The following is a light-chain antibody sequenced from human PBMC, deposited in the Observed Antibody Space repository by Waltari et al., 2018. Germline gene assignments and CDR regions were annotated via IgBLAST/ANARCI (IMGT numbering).Light chain of an antibody. V-gene: IGLV2-14*03. J-gene: IGLJ3*02. CDR3: SSYTTSSTRV. Sequence: QSALTQPASVSGSPGQSITISCTGTSSDVGCYNYVSWYQQHPGKAPKLMIYDVSNRPSGVSIRFSGSKSGNTASLTISGLQAEDEADYYCSSYTTSSTRVFGGGTKLTVL. CDR1: SSDVGCYNY. CDR2: DVS.